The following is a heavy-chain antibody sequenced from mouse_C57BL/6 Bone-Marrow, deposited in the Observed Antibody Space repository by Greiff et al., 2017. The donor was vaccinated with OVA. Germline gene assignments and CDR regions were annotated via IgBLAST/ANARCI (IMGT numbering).Heavy chain of an antibody. Sequence: VQLKESGPELVKPGASVKISCKASGYSFTGYYMNWVKQSPEKSLEWIGEIYPRTGGTTYNQKFKAKATLTVDKSSSTAYMQLKSLTSEDAAVYYCARLIYYYYDPPFAYWGQGTLVTVSA. CDR3: ARLIYYYYDPPFAY. CDR1: GYSFTGYY. V-gene: IGHV1-42*01. J-gene: IGHJ3*01. D-gene: IGHD2-4*01. CDR2: IYPRTGGT.